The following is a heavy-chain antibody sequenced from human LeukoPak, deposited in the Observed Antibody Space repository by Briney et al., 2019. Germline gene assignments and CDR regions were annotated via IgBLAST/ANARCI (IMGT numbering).Heavy chain of an antibody. V-gene: IGHV3-73*01. CDR2: IRSKVNNYAT. D-gene: IGHD6-19*01. CDR1: GFPFSGSA. J-gene: IGHJ3*02. Sequence: GGSLRLSCAASGFPFSGSAVRWVRQASGKGLEWVGRIRSKVNNYATAYAASVKGRFTISRDDSNNATYLQMNSLKTEDTAVYYCTYIAVADAFDIWGQGTMVTVSS. CDR3: TYIAVADAFDI.